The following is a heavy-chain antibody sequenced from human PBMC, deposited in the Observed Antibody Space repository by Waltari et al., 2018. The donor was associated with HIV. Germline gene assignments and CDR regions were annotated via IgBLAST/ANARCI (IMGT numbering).Heavy chain of an antibody. V-gene: IGHV3-21*01. CDR3: ARDPQRDGPHY. CDR2: ISSSSSYI. J-gene: IGHJ4*02. CDR1: GFTVSSYS. Sequence: EVQLVESGGGLVKPGGSLRLSCAASGFTVSSYSMYWVRQAPGKGLEWVSSISSSSSYIYYADSVKGRFTISRDNAKNSLYLQMNSLRAEDTAVYYCARDPQRDGPHYWGQGTLVTVSS.